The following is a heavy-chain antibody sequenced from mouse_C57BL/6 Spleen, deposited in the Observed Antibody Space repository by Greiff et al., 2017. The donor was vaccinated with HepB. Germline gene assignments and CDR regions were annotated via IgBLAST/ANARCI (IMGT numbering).Heavy chain of an antibody. CDR3: ASENYYGDFDY. CDR1: GFTFSSYA. D-gene: IGHD1-1*01. J-gene: IGHJ2*01. Sequence: EVMLVESGGGLVKPGGSLKLSCAASGFTFSSYAMSWVRQTPEKRLEWVATISDGGSYTYYPDNVKGRFTISRDNAKNNLYLQMSHLKSEDTAMYYCASENYYGDFDYWGQGTTLTVSS. V-gene: IGHV5-4*03. CDR2: ISDGGSYT.